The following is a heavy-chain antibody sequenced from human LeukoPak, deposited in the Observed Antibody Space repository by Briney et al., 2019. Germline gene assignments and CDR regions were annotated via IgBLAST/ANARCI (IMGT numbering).Heavy chain of an antibody. D-gene: IGHD6-19*01. Sequence: GGSLRLSCAASGFTFSSYAMSWVRQAPGKGLEGVAAISGSGGSTYYADSVKGRFTISRDNSKNTLYLQMNSLRAEDTALYYCAKDNQMGIAVAGDAFDIWGQRTMVTVSS. CDR3: AKDNQMGIAVAGDAFDI. V-gene: IGHV3-23*01. CDR2: ISGSGGST. J-gene: IGHJ3*02. CDR1: GFTFSSYA.